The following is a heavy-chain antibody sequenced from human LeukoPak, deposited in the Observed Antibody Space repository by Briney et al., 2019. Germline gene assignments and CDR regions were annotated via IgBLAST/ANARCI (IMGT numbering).Heavy chain of an antibody. V-gene: IGHV3-7*01. CDR1: GFTFSSYW. Sequence: GGSLRLSCAASGFTFSSYWMSWVRQAPGNGLEWVANIKQDGSEKYYVDSVEGRFTISRDNAKNSLYLQMNSLRAEDTALYYCVRDPSAYCGGDCPDYWGQGTLVTVSS. D-gene: IGHD2-21*02. CDR3: VRDPSAYCGGDCPDY. J-gene: IGHJ4*02. CDR2: IKQDGSEK.